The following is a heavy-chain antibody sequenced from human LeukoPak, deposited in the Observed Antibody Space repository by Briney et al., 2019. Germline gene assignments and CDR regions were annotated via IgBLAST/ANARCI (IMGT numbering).Heavy chain of an antibody. CDR3: ARGGRYDGSGSEDLDY. V-gene: IGHV1-18*01. CDR2: ISAYNGNT. D-gene: IGHD3-10*01. Sequence: ASVKVSCKASGYTFTSYGISWVRQAPGQGLEWMGWISAYNGNTNYAQKLQGRVTMTTDTSTSTAYMELWSLRSDDTAVYYCARGGRYDGSGSEDLDYWGQGTLVTVSS. J-gene: IGHJ4*02. CDR1: GYTFTSYG.